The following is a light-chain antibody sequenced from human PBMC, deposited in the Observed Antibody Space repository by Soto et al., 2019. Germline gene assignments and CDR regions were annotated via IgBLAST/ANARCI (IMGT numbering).Light chain of an antibody. J-gene: IGKJ3*01. CDR1: QSISAN. Sequence: EIVMTHSPATLSVSRWEIAALSCRASQSISANLAWYQHKPGLAPRLLIYQTATRATGVPARFSGSGSGTEFSLTISSLQSEDSAVYYCQQYDNWPFTFGPGTKVDIK. V-gene: IGKV3-15*01. CDR2: QTA. CDR3: QQYDNWPFT.